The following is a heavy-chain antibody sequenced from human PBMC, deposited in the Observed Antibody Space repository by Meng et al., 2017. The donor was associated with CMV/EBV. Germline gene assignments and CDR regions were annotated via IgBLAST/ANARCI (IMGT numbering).Heavy chain of an antibody. D-gene: IGHD2-2*01. V-gene: IGHV3-11*01. Sequence: GFTFSASYLSWIRPAPGKGLEWVSYISSSGSTIYYADSVKGRFTISRDNAKNSLYLQMNSLRAEDTAVYYCARAERTSSARVPENFDYWGQGTLVTSPQ. CDR1: GFTFSASY. J-gene: IGHJ4*02. CDR2: ISSSGSTI. CDR3: ARAERTSSARVPENFDY.